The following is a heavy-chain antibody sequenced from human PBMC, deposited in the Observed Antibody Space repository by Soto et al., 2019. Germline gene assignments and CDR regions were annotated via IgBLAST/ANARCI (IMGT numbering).Heavy chain of an antibody. CDR1: GGSISGGPYH. CDR2: IDDSGKV. J-gene: IGHJ4*02. CDR3: AIPPPIEVAGPDY. V-gene: IGHV4-39*02. Sequence: PXETLSLTGTVSGGSISGGPYHWGWIRQPPGKGLEWIGSIDDSGKVYYNPSLTGRATLLVDTSKNRFYLNLNSVTAADTAVYYCAIPPPIEVAGPDYWGQGTLVTVSS. D-gene: IGHD6-19*01.